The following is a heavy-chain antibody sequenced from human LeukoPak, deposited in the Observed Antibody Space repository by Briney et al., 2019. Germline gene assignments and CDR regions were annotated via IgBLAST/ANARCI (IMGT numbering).Heavy chain of an antibody. CDR3: ARVDSSLTDAFDI. CDR1: GGTFSSYA. CDR2: IIPLFGTA. Sequence: SVKVSCKASGGTFSSYAIIWARQAPGHGLEWMGRIIPLFGTATYVQKFQGRVTITTDESTSTAYMELSSLRSEDTAVYYCARVDSSLTDAFDIWGQGTMVAVSS. V-gene: IGHV1-69*05. J-gene: IGHJ3*02. D-gene: IGHD2-15*01.